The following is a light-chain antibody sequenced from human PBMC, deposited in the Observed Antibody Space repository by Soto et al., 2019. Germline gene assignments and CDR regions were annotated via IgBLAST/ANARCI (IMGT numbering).Light chain of an antibody. CDR2: EVS. V-gene: IGLV2-14*01. CDR1: SSDVGGYNY. Sequence: QSALTQPASVSGSPGQSITISCTGTSSDVGGYNYVSWYQQHPGKAPKLMIYEVSNRPSGVSNRFSGSKSGNTASLTISGLQAEDEADYYCSSYAGSSELVFGTGTKLTVL. CDR3: SSYAGSSELV. J-gene: IGLJ1*01.